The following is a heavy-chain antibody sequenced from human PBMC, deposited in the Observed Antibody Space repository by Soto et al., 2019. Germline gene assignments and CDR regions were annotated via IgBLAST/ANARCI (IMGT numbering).Heavy chain of an antibody. CDR3: ARGGGSYLIWLDP. CDR2: TRNKANSYTT. V-gene: IGHV3-72*01. CDR1: GFIFSDHY. J-gene: IGHJ5*02. Sequence: EVQLVESGGGLVQPGGALRLSCAASGFIFSDHYMDWVRQAPGKGLEWVGRTRNKANSYTTEYAPSVKGRFTISRDDSKNSLYLQMNSLKTADKAVYYCARGGGSYLIWLDPWGQGTLVTVPS. D-gene: IGHD1-26*01.